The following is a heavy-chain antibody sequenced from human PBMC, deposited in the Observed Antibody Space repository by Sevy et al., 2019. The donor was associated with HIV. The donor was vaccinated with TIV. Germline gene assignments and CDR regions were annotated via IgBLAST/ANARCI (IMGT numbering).Heavy chain of an antibody. J-gene: IGHJ4*02. D-gene: IGHD3-3*01. V-gene: IGHV4-39*01. CDR2: IYYSGST. CDR3: ARHGVRTTYYDFWSGYYELNYFDY. CDR1: GGSISSSSYY. Sequence: KQSQTLSLTCTVSGGSISSSSYYWGWIRQPPGKGLEWIGSIYYSGSTYYNPSLKSRVTISVDTSKNQFSLKLSSVTAADTAVYYCARHGVRTTYYDFWSGYYELNYFDYWGQGTLVTVSS.